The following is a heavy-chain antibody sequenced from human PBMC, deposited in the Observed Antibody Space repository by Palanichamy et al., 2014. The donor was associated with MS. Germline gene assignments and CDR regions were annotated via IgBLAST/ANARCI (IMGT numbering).Heavy chain of an antibody. D-gene: IGHD2-15*01. J-gene: IGHJ3*02. CDR2: IYYSGST. CDR1: WLHQELL. V-gene: IGHV4-59*01. CDR3: ARCGVGSCYAADAFDI. Sequence: QVQLQESGPGLVKPSGDPVPHLHCLWWLHQELLLELDPAAPRKGLDWIGYIYYSGSTDYNPSLKSRVTISLDTSKNQFSLKLSSVTAADTAVYYCARCGVGSCYAADAFDIWGQGTMVTVSS.